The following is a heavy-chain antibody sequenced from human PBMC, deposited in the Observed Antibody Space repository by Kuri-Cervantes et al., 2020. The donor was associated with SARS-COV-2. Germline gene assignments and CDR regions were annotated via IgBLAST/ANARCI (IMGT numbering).Heavy chain of an antibody. J-gene: IGHJ4*02. CDR2: ISDLGGST. D-gene: IGHD2-2*01. CDR3: AVYCLTTSCTRGFDH. CDR1: GFTFGSYA. V-gene: IGHV3-23*01. Sequence: GESLKISCAASGFTFGSYAMTWVRQAPGKGLEWVSAISDLGGSTYYADSVKGRFTLSRDSSKNTLYLQMNSLRAEDTAVYYCAVYCLTTSCTRGFDHWGQGTLVTVSS.